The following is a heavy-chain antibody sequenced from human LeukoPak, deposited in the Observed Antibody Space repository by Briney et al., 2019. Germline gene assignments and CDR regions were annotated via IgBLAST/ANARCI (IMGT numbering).Heavy chain of an antibody. V-gene: IGHV3-53*01. D-gene: IGHD3-10*01. CDR2: IHSGGST. CDR3: ARHYGSGSYFNY. J-gene: IGHJ4*02. CDR1: GFTVSRNY. Sequence: GGSLRLSCAASGFTVSRNYMSWVRQAPGKGLEWVSVIHSGGSTYYADSVKGRFTISRDNSKNTLFLQMSSLRAEDTAVYYCARHYGSGSYFNYWGQGTLVTVSS.